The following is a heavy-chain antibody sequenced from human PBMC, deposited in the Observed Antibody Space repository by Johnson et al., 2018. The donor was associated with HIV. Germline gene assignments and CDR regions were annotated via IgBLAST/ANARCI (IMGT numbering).Heavy chain of an antibody. CDR2: ISYGGKNK. CDR3: ARDGMAATKANI. D-gene: IGHD1-14*01. CDR1: GFTFSSYA. J-gene: IGHJ3*02. Sequence: HVQLVESGGGVVQPGRSLRLSCEASGFTFSSYAVHWVRQAPGKGLEWVALISYGGKNKYYADSVKGRFTISRDNSKNTLYLQMNSLRAEDTAVYYCARDGMAATKANIWGQGTMVTVSS. V-gene: IGHV3-30*14.